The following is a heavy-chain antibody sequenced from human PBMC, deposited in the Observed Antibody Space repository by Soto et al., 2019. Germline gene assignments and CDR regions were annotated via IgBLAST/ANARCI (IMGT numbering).Heavy chain of an antibody. CDR3: SRGQGIVEATYWFDP. J-gene: IGHJ5*02. V-gene: IGHV3-30-3*01. Sequence: PGGSLRLSCAASGFTFRSNAMHWVRQAPGKALEWVAVISYDGRNKYYADSVKGRFTISRDNSKNTLYLQMYSLRAEDTAVYYCSRGQGIVEATYWFDPWGQGTLVTVSS. D-gene: IGHD1-26*01. CDR1: GFTFRSNA. CDR2: ISYDGRNK.